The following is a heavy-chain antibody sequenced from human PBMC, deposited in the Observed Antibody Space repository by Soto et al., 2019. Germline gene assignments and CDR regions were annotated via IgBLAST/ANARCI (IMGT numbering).Heavy chain of an antibody. CDR1: VGSFSGYY. D-gene: IGHD3-3*01. J-gene: IGHJ5*02. CDR3: ARGGITIFGVVIMDNWFDP. V-gene: IGHV4-34*01. Sequence: ETLSLTCAVYVGSFSGYYWSWIRQPPGKGLEWIGEINHSGSTNYNPSLKSRVTISVDTSKNQFSLKLSSVTAADTAVYYCARGGITIFGVVIMDNWFDPWGQGTLVTVSS. CDR2: INHSGST.